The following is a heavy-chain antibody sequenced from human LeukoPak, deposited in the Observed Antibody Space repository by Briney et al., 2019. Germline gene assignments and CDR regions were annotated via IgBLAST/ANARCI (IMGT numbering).Heavy chain of an antibody. J-gene: IGHJ4*02. CDR3: ARAPHFFDISGSRYYFDY. CDR1: GGSIRSPTYY. Sequence: SETLSLTCTVSGGSIRSPTYYWGWIRQPPGKGLEWIGSIYYSGNTYYNPSLMSRVTISVDRSKNQFSLNLSSVTAADTAVYFCARAPHFFDISGSRYYFDYWGQGTLVTVSS. CDR2: IYYSGNT. V-gene: IGHV4-39*07. D-gene: IGHD3-22*01.